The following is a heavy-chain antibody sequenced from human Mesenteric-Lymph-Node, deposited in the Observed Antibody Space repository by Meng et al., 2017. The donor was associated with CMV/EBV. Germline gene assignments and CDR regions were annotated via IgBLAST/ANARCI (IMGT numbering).Heavy chain of an antibody. CDR3: VRDFVGPNEY. V-gene: IGHV3-74*01. CDR1: SYW. Sequence: EMQLEESGGGLVQPGGSLRLSCAASSYWIHWVRQAPGKGLVWVSRIDRDGKTTDYAGSVRGRFTISRDSAKSTGYLQMNSLRAEDTAVYYCVRDFVGPNEYWGPGTLVTVSS. J-gene: IGHJ4*02. D-gene: IGHD1-26*01. CDR2: IDRDGKTT.